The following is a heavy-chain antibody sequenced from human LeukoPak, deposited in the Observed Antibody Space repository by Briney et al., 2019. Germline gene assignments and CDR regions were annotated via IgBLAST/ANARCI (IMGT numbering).Heavy chain of an antibody. CDR2: IKQDGSEK. Sequence: GGSLRLSCAASGFTFSSYWMSWVRQAPGKGLEWVANIKQDGSEKYYVGSVKGRFTISRDNAKNSLYLQMNSLRAEDTAVYYCARDPVLLWFGNYGMDVWGKGTTVTVSS. V-gene: IGHV3-7*03. D-gene: IGHD3-10*01. CDR1: GFTFSSYW. CDR3: ARDPVLLWFGNYGMDV. J-gene: IGHJ6*04.